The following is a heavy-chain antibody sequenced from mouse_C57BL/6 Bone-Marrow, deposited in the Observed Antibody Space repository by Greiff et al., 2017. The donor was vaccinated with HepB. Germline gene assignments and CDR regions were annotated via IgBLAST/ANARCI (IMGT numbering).Heavy chain of an antibody. V-gene: IGHV3-1*01. CDR1: GYSITSGYD. D-gene: IGHD3-2*02. CDR3: ARDSAGLAWFAY. J-gene: IGHJ3*01. CDR2: IRYNGST. Sequence: EVQRVESGPGMVKPSQSLSLSCTVPGYSITSGYDWHWIRHFPGNKLEWMGYIRYNGSTNYNPSLKSRISITHDTSKNHFFLKLNSVTTEDTATYYCARDSAGLAWFAYWGQGTLVTVSA.